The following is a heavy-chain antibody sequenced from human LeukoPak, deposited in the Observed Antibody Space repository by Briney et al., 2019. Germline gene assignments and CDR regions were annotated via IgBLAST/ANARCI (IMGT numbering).Heavy chain of an antibody. D-gene: IGHD6-19*01. Sequence: SETLSLTCTVSGGSISSSSYYWGWIRQPPGRGLEWIGEINHSGSTNYNPSLKSRVTISVDTSKNQFSLKLSSVTAADTAVYYCARKRIVGDSSGSNWFDPWGQGTLVTVSS. CDR2: INHSGST. CDR3: ARKRIVGDSSGSNWFDP. J-gene: IGHJ5*02. V-gene: IGHV4-39*07. CDR1: GGSISSSSYY.